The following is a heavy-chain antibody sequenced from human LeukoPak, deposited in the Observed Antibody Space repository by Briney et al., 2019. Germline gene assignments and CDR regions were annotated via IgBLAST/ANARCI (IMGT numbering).Heavy chain of an antibody. CDR2: INHSGST. D-gene: IGHD3-16*01. CDR1: GGSFSNYY. Sequence: SETLSLTCAVYGGSFSNYYWTWIRQPPGKGLEWIGEINHSGSTNYNPSLKSRVTISVDTSKNQFSLKLSSVTVADTAVYYCARGPGEDYWGQGTLVSVPS. V-gene: IGHV4-34*01. J-gene: IGHJ4*02. CDR3: ARGPGEDY.